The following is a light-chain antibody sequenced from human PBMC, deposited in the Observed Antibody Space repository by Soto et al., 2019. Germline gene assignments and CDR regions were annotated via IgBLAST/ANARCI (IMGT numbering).Light chain of an antibody. V-gene: IGKV3-20*01. J-gene: IGKJ1*01. CDR3: QQYGSSPWT. CDR1: QSVSSSY. Sequence: EIVLTQSPGTLSLSPGEIATLSCIAIQSVSSSYLAWYQQKPGQAPRLLIYGASSRATGIPDRFSGSGSGTDFTLTISRLEPEDFAVYYCQQYGSSPWTFGQGTKV. CDR2: GAS.